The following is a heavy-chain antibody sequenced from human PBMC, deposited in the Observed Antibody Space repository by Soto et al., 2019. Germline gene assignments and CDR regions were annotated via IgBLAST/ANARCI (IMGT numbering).Heavy chain of an antibody. CDR2: ISPYNGNT. V-gene: IGHV1-18*01. CDR1: GYTFTSYC. J-gene: IGHJ4*02. CDR3: AREYYDVLTAYFSLNYFDY. D-gene: IGHD3-9*01. Sequence: ASVKVSCKASGYTFTSYCLSWVRQAPGQGLEWMGWISPYNGNTNYPQRLQGRVTMTTDTSTSTAYMELRSLRSDDTAVYYCAREYYDVLTAYFSLNYFDYWGQGTLVTVSS.